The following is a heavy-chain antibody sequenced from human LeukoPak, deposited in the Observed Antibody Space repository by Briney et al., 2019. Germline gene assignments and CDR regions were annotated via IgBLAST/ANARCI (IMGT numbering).Heavy chain of an antibody. CDR1: GYTFSGNA. CDR3: ARGGATVVGTRADWFEA. CDR2: NHSSIGSS. Sequence: GASVKVSCTASGYTFSGNALAWVRQAPGQGLEWMRRNHSSIGSSNIAQKFEDRVTMTGDIDINTVYMELTGLTSDDPAVYYCARGGATVVGTRADWFEAWGGGTLVHVCS. V-gene: IGHV1-2*06. D-gene: IGHD6-13*01. J-gene: IGHJ2*01.